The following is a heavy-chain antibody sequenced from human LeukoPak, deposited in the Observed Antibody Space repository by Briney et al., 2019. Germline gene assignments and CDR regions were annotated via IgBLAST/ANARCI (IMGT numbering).Heavy chain of an antibody. D-gene: IGHD3-22*01. CDR1: GFTFSSYS. CDR2: ISSSSSTI. Sequence: GGSLRLSCAASGFTFSSYSMNWVRQAPGKGLEWVSYISSSSSTIYYADSVKGRFTISRDNAKNSLYLQMNSLRDEDTAVYYCARDRKTYYYDSSVLDYWGQGTLVTVSS. V-gene: IGHV3-48*02. CDR3: ARDRKTYYYDSSVLDY. J-gene: IGHJ4*02.